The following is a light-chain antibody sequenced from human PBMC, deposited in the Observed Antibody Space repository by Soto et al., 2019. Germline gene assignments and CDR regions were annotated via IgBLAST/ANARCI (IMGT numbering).Light chain of an antibody. CDR2: GAS. J-gene: IGKJ1*01. CDR1: QRIPNNY. V-gene: IGKV3-20*01. Sequence: EIVLTQSPGTLSLSPGERATLSCRASQRIPNNYLAWYQQKPGQAPRLLIFGASTRATGIPDRFSGSGSGADFSLTISRLEPEDFAVYYCQQYGSSPPWTFGQGTEVEVK. CDR3: QQYGSSPPWT.